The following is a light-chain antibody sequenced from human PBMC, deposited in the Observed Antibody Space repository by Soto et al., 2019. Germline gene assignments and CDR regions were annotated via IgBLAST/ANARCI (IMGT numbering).Light chain of an antibody. CDR2: TAS. CDR3: QQFTTYPLT. Sequence: DIQLTQSPSFLSASVGDRVTIACRASQDTTTYLAWYQQKPGRAPKLLISTASTLKSGVPARFSGSGSGTEFTLTISSLQPEDFATYYCQQFTTYPLTFGQGTRLDIK. CDR1: QDTTTY. J-gene: IGKJ5*01. V-gene: IGKV1-9*01.